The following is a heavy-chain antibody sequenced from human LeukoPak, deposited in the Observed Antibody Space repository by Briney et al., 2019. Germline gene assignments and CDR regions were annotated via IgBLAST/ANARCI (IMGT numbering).Heavy chain of an antibody. CDR2: IYYSGST. J-gene: IGHJ6*03. CDR3: ARGRVSSSTWYSTYYYYFYVDV. V-gene: IGHV4-59*01. CDR1: GGSFSSYY. Sequence: PSETLSLTCAVYGGSFSSYYWSWIRQPPGKGLEWIGYIYYSGSTNYNPSLKSRVTISVDTSKNHFSLKLSSATAADTAVYFCARGRVSSSTWYSTYYYYFYVDVWGKGTTVTVSS. D-gene: IGHD6-13*01.